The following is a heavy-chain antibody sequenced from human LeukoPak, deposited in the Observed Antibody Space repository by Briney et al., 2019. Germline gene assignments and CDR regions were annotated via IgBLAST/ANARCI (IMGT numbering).Heavy chain of an antibody. V-gene: IGHV3-15*01. CDR3: TTREDTYYYDSSGYFDY. D-gene: IGHD3-22*01. CDR1: GFTFSNAW. Sequence: GGSLRLSCAASGFTFSNAWMSWVRQAPGKGLEWVGRIKSKTDGGTTDYAAPVKGRFTISRDDSKNTLYLQMNSLKTEDTAVYYCTTREDTYYYDSSGYFDYWGQGTLVTVSS. CDR2: IKSKTDGGTT. J-gene: IGHJ4*02.